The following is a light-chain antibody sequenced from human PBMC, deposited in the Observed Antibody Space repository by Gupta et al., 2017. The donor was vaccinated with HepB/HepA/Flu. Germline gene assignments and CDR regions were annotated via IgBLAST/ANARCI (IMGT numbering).Light chain of an antibody. V-gene: IGKV2-30*01. CDR1: QSLKNNNGNTH. CDR2: QVS. J-gene: IGKJ5*01. CDR3: MQVTKWPPVT. Sequence: DVVMSQSPLSLPVTLGQSASISCRSSQSLKNNNGNTHLNWFHQRPGQSPRRLIYQVSNRDSGVPDRFTASGSGTDFTLNISRVEADDVGVFYCMQVTKWPPVTFGQGTRLEIK.